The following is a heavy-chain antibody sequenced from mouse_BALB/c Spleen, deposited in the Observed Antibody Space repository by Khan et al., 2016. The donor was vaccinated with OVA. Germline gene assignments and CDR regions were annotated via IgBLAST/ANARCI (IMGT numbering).Heavy chain of an antibody. J-gene: IGHJ1*01. V-gene: IGHV1-26*01. CDR3: ARGLFDV. CDR2: INPNNGDT. CDR1: GYTFTDYY. Sequence: VQLQQSGPELVKPGASVKMSCKASGYTFTDYYMKWLKQSHGKSLEWIGDINPNNGDTFYYQKFKDKATLTVDKSSRTAYMQLNSLTTEDSAIYYCARGLFDVWGAGTTVTVSS.